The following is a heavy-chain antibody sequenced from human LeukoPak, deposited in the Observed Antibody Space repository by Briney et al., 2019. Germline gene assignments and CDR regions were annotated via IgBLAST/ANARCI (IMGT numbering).Heavy chain of an antibody. CDR3: ARDTY. CDR2: IYSGDST. Sequence: GGSLRLSCAASGFTVRSTFMTWVRQAPGKGLEWVSLIYSGDSTYHADSVKGRFTISRDNSGNTLYLQLNSLRAEDTAVYHCARDTYWGQGTLVTVSS. J-gene: IGHJ4*02. CDR1: GFTVRSTF. V-gene: IGHV3-66*01.